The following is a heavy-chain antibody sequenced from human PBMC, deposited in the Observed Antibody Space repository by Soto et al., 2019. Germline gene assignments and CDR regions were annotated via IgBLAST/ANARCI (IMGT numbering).Heavy chain of an antibody. Sequence: PGGSLRLSCAASGFTFDDYAMHWVRQAPGKGPEWVSGISWNSGSIGYADSVKGRFTISRDNAKNSLYLQMNSLRAEDTALYYCAKDIIWQDNSYGSAFDYWGQGTLVTVSS. CDR1: GFTFDDYA. CDR3: AKDIIWQDNSYGSAFDY. V-gene: IGHV3-9*01. D-gene: IGHD5-18*01. J-gene: IGHJ4*02. CDR2: ISWNSGSI.